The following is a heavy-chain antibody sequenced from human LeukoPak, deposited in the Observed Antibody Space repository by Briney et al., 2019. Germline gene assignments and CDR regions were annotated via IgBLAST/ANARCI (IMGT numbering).Heavy chain of an antibody. Sequence: GGSLRLSCAASGFTFSNYGMHWVRQAPGKGLEWVAVIWYDGSNKYYADSVKGRFTISRDNSKNTLYLQMNSLRAEDTAVYYCARAGDYGGNSGAYWGQGTLVTVSS. CDR1: GFTFSNYG. J-gene: IGHJ4*02. V-gene: IGHV3-33*01. CDR2: IWYDGSNK. CDR3: ARAGDYGGNSGAY. D-gene: IGHD4-23*01.